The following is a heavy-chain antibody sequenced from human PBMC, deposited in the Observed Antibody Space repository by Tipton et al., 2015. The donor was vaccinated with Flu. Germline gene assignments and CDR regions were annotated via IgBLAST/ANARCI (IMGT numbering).Heavy chain of an antibody. CDR2: ISSASRYI. CDR1: GFTFTTFG. J-gene: IGHJ5*02. D-gene: IGHD2-2*01. Sequence: VQLVQSGGGVVQPGRSLRLSCAASGFTFTTFGMHWVRQAPGKGLEWVSSISSASRYIYYADSVKGRFSISRDDARNSLYLQMNSRRVEDTAVYYCARARLHSQLIHQWFDPWGQGTLVTVSS. CDR3: ARARLHSQLIHQWFDP. V-gene: IGHV3-21*01.